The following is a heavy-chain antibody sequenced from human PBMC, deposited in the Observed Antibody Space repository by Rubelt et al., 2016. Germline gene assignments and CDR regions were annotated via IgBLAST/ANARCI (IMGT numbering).Heavy chain of an antibody. CDR2: ISGSGGST. Sequence: VRQAPGKGLEWVSAISGSGGSTYYADSVKGRFTISRDNSKNTLYLQMNSLRAEDTAVYYCARDSAVAGNYYYYYGMDVWGQGTTVTVSS. V-gene: IGHV3-23*01. J-gene: IGHJ6*02. D-gene: IGHD6-19*01. CDR3: ARDSAVAGNYYYYYGMDV.